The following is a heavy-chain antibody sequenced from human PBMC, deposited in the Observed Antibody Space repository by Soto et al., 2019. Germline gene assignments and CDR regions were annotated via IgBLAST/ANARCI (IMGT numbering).Heavy chain of an antibody. Sequence: GGSLRLSCTASGLNFEKCSFNWVRQPPGKGPEWLASISPASTYIRYADSVKGRFTISRDNARNSLSLQMMSLRADGTAMYYCAADTGDIEVVPATTWGQGTLVTVS. CDR2: ISPASTYI. D-gene: IGHD2-15*01. V-gene: IGHV3-21*04. CDR3: AADTGDIEVVPATT. J-gene: IGHJ4*02. CDR1: GLNFEKCS.